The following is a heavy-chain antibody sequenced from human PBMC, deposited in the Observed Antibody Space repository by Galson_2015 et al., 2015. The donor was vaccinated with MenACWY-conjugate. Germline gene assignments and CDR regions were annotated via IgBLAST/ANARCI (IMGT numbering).Heavy chain of an antibody. V-gene: IGHV3-7*03. CDR3: AREYKGTEQWLFDFDY. Sequence: SLRLSCAASGFTFSSYWMSWVRQAPGKGLEWVANIKQDGSEKYYVDSVKGRFTISGDNAKNSLYLQMNSLRAEDTAVYYCAREYKGTEQWLFDFDYWGQGTLVTVSS. J-gene: IGHJ4*02. D-gene: IGHD6-19*01. CDR2: IKQDGSEK. CDR1: GFTFSSYW.